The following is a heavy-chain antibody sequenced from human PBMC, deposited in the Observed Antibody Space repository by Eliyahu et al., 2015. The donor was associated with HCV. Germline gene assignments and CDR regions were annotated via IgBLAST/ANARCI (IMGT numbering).Heavy chain of an antibody. Sequence: QVQLVESGGGVVXPGRSLRLSXXASGFTFXSYXXPXVRQAPGKGLEWVAVISYDGSNKYYADSVKGRFTISRDNSKNTLYLQMNSLRAEDTAVYYCARDGLLGQPPPESDVHQDAFDIWGQGTMVTVSS. J-gene: IGHJ3*02. CDR2: ISYDGSNK. CDR3: ARDGLLGQPPPESDVHQDAFDI. D-gene: IGHD7-27*01. V-gene: IGHV3-30-3*01. CDR1: GFTFXSYX.